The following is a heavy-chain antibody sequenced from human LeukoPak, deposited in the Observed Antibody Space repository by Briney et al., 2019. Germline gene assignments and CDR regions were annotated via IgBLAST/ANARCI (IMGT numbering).Heavy chain of an antibody. V-gene: IGHV3-74*01. J-gene: IGHJ4*02. CDR2: INTDGSIT. CDR3: ARDRGPRTGFMVREAYDY. D-gene: IGHD3-10*01. Sequence: GGSLGLSCAASGFTFSDYWIHWVRQAPGKGLVWVSRINTDGSITNYADSVKGRFSISRDNAKNTLYLQMSSLRAEDTAVYYCARDRGPRTGFMVREAYDYWGQGTLVTVSS. CDR1: GFTFSDYW.